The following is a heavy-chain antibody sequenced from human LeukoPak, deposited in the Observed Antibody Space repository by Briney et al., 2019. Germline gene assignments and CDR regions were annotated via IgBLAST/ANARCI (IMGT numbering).Heavy chain of an antibody. V-gene: IGHV3-20*04. Sequence: GGSLRLSSAASGFTFDDYCMSWVRQPPGKWREWVSGTNWNGGSTGYADSVKGRFTIYRDNAKNSLYLQMNSLRAEDTALYYCARDRGTELSNDAFDIWGQGTMVTVSS. D-gene: IGHD1-14*01. CDR3: ARDRGTELSNDAFDI. CDR2: TNWNGGST. CDR1: GFTFDDYC. J-gene: IGHJ3*02.